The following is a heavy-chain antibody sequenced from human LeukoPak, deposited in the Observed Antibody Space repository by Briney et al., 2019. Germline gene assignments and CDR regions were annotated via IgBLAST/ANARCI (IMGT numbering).Heavy chain of an antibody. J-gene: IGHJ5*02. V-gene: IGHV1-46*01. D-gene: IGHD2-8*01. CDR3: ARDMLAVPSNWFDP. CDR1: GYTFTSYY. Sequence: GASVKVSCKASGYTFTSYYIHWVRQAPGQGLEWMGVINPSGDGTSYAQKFQGRVTMTRDTSTSTVYMDLRSLRSEDTAVYFCARDMLAVPSNWFDPWGQGTLVTVSS. CDR2: INPSGDGT.